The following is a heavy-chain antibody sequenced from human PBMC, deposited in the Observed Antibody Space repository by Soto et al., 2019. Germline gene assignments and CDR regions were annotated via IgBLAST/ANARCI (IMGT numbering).Heavy chain of an antibody. Sequence: GGSLRLSCAASGFTFSSYSMNWVRQAPGKGLEWVSSISSSSSYIYYADSVKGRFTISRDNAKNSLYLQMNSLRAEDTAVYYCSRGRTYYDILTVYPYWGQGTLVTVSS. CDR3: SRGRTYYDILTVYPY. V-gene: IGHV3-21*01. CDR1: GFTFSSYS. D-gene: IGHD3-9*01. CDR2: ISSSSSYI. J-gene: IGHJ4*02.